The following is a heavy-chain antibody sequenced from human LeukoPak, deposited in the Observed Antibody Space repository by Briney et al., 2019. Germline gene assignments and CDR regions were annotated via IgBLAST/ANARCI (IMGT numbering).Heavy chain of an antibody. CDR2: IYYSGST. V-gene: IGHV4-59*01. Sequence: PSETLSLTCTVSGGSISSYYWSWIRQPPGKGLEWIGYIYYSGSTNYNPSLKSRVTISVDTSKNQFSLKLSSVTAADTAVYDCARSKSGGPYDFWSGYYYFDYWGQGTLVTVSS. CDR1: GGSISSYY. CDR3: ARSKSGGPYDFWSGYYYFDY. D-gene: IGHD3-3*01. J-gene: IGHJ4*02.